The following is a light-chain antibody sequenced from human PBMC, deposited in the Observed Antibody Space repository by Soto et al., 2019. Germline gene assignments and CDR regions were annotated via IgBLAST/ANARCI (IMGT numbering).Light chain of an antibody. Sequence: EIVMTQSPDTLSVSPGEGATLSCRVSQSIRSNLAWYQQRPGQAPRLLMYGASTWADGIPARFTGSGSGTEFTLTISSLQSEDFAVYYCQQYHIWPPWTSGQGTKVDIK. CDR1: QSIRSN. V-gene: IGKV3-15*01. J-gene: IGKJ1*01. CDR2: GAS. CDR3: QQYHIWPPWT.